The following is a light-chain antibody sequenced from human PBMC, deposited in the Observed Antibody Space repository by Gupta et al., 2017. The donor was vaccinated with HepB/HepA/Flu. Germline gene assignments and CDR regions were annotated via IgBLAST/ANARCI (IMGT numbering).Light chain of an antibody. Sequence: QSVFTQPPSVSAAPGQKVTISCSGSSSNIGNNYVSWYQQLPGKAPKLLIYENNKRPSGIPDRFSGSKSGTSATLGITGLQTGDEADYYCGTWDSSLSALVFGGGTKLTVL. J-gene: IGLJ2*01. V-gene: IGLV1-51*02. CDR1: SSNIGNNY. CDR2: ENN. CDR3: GTWDSSLSALV.